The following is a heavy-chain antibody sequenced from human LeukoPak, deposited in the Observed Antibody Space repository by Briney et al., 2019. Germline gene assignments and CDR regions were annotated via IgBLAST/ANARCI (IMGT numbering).Heavy chain of an antibody. V-gene: IGHV1-8*01. D-gene: IGHD1-14*01. CDR3: ARDRSGTRGYYYYYMNV. CDR2: MNPNSGNT. Sequence: ASVKVSCKASGYTFTSYDINWVRQATGQGLEWMGWMNPNSGNTGYAQKFQGRVTMTRNTSISTAYMELSSLRSEDTAVYYCARDRSGTRGYYYYYMNVWGKGTTVTVSS. CDR1: GYTFTSYD. J-gene: IGHJ6*03.